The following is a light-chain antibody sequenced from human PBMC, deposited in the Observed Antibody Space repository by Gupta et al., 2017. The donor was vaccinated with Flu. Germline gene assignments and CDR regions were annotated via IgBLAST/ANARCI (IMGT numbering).Light chain of an antibody. CDR1: QNLVFSDGNTY. Sequence: EVVMTQSPLSLPVTLGQPASISCRSSQNLVFSDGNTYLSWFQLRPGQSPRRLMYKIFNRDSGVPDRFSGSGSGTDFALKISRVEAEDIGIYYCRQGTHWPYTFGQGTKLEIK. CDR2: KIF. V-gene: IGKV2-30*01. J-gene: IGKJ2*01. CDR3: RQGTHWPYT.